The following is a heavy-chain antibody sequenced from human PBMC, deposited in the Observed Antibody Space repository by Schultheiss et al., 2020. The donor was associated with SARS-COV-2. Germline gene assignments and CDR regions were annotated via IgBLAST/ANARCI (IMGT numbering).Heavy chain of an antibody. V-gene: IGHV3-48*03. Sequence: GESLKISCAASGFTFSSYEMNWVRQAPGKGLEWVSYISSSGSTIYYADSVKGRFTISRDNAKNSLYLQMNSLRAEDTAVYYCARDRLSGSYGGDAFDIWGQGTMVTVSS. CDR1: GFTFSSYE. D-gene: IGHD1-26*01. J-gene: IGHJ3*02. CDR2: ISSSGSTI. CDR3: ARDRLSGSYGGDAFDI.